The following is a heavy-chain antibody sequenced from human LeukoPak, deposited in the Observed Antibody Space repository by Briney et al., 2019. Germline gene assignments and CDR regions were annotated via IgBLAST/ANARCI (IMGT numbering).Heavy chain of an antibody. CDR1: GFIFSTYS. V-gene: IGHV3-48*01. D-gene: IGHD4-17*01. Sequence: GGSLRLSCAASGFIFSTYSMNWVRQAPGKGLEWISYISASSNTIYYAASVKGRFTISRDNAKNSLYLQMNSLRAEDTAVYYCAREDIGDGPWGQGTLVTVSS. J-gene: IGHJ5*02. CDR2: ISASSNTI. CDR3: AREDIGDGP.